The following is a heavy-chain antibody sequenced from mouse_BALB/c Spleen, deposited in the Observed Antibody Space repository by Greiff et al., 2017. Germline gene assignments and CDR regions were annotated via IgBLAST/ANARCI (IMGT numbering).Heavy chain of an antibody. D-gene: IGHD2-10*02. CDR2: INPNNGGT. CDR1: GYTFTDYN. CDR3: ARGGYGRAWFAY. J-gene: IGHJ3*01. V-gene: IGHV1-18*01. Sequence: VQLQQSGPELVKPGASVKIPCKASGYTFTDYNMDWVKQSHGKSLEWIGDINPNNGGTIYNQKFKGKATLTVDKSSSTAYMELRSLTSEDTAVYYCARGGYGRAWFAYWGQGTLVTVSA.